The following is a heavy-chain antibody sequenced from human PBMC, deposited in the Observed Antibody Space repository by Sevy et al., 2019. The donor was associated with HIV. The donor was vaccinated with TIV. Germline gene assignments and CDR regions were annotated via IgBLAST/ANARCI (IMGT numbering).Heavy chain of an antibody. D-gene: IGHD3-3*01. CDR3: AKDRGSDHYYGMTS. CDR2: ISASGGNT. J-gene: IGHJ6*02. Sequence: GGSLRLSCAASGFSFISSAMSWVRQAPGKGLEWVSSISASGGNTYYANSVKGRLTISRDNSKNTLYVQMNRLRADDTAVYYCAKDRGSDHYYGMTSGAKGPRSPSP. CDR1: GFSFISSA. V-gene: IGHV3-23*01.